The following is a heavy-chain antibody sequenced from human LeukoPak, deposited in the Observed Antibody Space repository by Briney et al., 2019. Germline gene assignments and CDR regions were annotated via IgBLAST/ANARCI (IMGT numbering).Heavy chain of an antibody. J-gene: IGHJ4*02. CDR3: ARGRRITMVRGVINYFDY. Sequence: PSETLSLTCTVSGGSISSYYWSWIRQPPGKGLEWIGYMYYSGTTNYNPSLKSRVTISVDTSKNQFSLKLSSVTAADTAVYYCARGRRITMVRGVINYFDYWGQGTLVTVSS. V-gene: IGHV4-59*01. CDR2: MYYSGTT. D-gene: IGHD3-10*01. CDR1: GGSISSYY.